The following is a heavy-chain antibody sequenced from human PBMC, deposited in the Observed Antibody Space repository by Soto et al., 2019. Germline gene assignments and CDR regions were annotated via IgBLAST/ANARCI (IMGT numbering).Heavy chain of an antibody. CDR2: IIPIFGTA. J-gene: IGHJ4*02. CDR3: AIGPEGHAIYSSNGY. CDR1: GGTFSSYA. D-gene: IGHD6-13*01. V-gene: IGHV1-69*13. Sequence: SVKVSCKASGGTFSSYAISWVRQAPGQRLEWMGGIIPIFGTANYAQKFQGRVTITADESTSTAYMELSSLRSEDTAVYYCAIGPEGHAIYSSNGYWGQGTLVTVSS.